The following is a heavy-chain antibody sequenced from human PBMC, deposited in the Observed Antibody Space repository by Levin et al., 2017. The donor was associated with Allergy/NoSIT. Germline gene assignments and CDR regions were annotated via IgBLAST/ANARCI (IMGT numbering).Heavy chain of an antibody. CDR2: IYSSGNT. V-gene: IGHV3-53*01. CDR3: ARGRFLDGSASGGCLDS. J-gene: IGHJ5*01. Sequence: SGGSLRLSCAASGFTVSTNYMNWVRQAPGKGLEWVAVIYSSGNTYYADSVTGRFTTSRDSSRNTLYLQMNTLTVEDTAICYCARGRFLDGSASGGCLDSWGQGTLVTVAS. CDR1: GFTVSTNY. D-gene: IGHD3-10*01.